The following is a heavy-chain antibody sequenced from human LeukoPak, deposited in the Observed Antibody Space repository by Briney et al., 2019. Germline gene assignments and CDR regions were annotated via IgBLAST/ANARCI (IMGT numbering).Heavy chain of an antibody. CDR3: VRDVTSSSQFDS. Sequence: SETLSLTCTVSGSSISSAYYWGCIRQPPEKGLEWIWIIYHSGTSYYNPSLKSRVTISVDTSKNQFSLKVSSVTAADKGVYYCVRDVTSSSQFDSWGQGRLVSVCS. CDR1: GSSISSAYY. V-gene: IGHV4-38-2*02. J-gene: IGHJ5*01. D-gene: IGHD2-2*01. CDR2: IYHSGTS.